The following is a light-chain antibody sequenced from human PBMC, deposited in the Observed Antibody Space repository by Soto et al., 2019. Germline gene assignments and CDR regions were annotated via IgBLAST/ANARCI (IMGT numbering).Light chain of an antibody. CDR2: GIS. CDR3: QQYGSSST. J-gene: IGKJ5*01. V-gene: IGKV3-20*01. CDR1: HTISSSY. Sequence: EIVLTQSPGTLSLSPGERATLSCRASHTISSSYLAWYQQKPGQAPRLLMYGISRRATGIPDRFSGSGSGTDFTLTITRLEPEDFAVYYCQQYGSSSTFGQGTRLENK.